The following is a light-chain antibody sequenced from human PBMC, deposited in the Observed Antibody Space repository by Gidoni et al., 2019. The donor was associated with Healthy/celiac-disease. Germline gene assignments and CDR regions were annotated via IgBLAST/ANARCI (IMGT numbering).Light chain of an antibody. CDR3: QQYGSSPPYT. J-gene: IGKJ2*01. CDR1: QSVSGSS. CDR2: GAS. V-gene: IGKV3-20*01. Sequence: EIVLTQSPGTLSLSPGERATLSCRASQSVSGSSLAWYQQKPGQAPRLLSYGASTRATAIPDRFSGSGSGTDFTLTISRLEPEDFAVYYCQQYGSSPPYTFGQGTKLETK.